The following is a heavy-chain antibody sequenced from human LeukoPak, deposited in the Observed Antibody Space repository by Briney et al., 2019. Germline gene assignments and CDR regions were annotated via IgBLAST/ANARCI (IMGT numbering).Heavy chain of an antibody. CDR3: ARVWGYAANLNY. Sequence: ASVEVSCKASGYTFTGYYMHWVRQAPGQGLEWMGWINPNSGGTNYAQKFQGRVTMTRDTSISTAYMELSRLRSDDTAVYYCARVWGYAANLNYWGQGTLVTVSS. D-gene: IGHD3-16*01. CDR2: INPNSGGT. J-gene: IGHJ4*02. CDR1: GYTFTGYY. V-gene: IGHV1-2*02.